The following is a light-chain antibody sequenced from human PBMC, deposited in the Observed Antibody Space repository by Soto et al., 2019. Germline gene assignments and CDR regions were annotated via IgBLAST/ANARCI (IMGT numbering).Light chain of an antibody. V-gene: IGKV1-27*01. Sequence: DIQLTQSPSSLSASVGDRVTITCRVSQGISSYLSWYRQKPGRVPNLLIYRSSNLQSGVPSRYSGSGSGTDFILSISSLQLEDVATYYGQRTYNALLFGQGPRLEMK. CDR2: RSS. J-gene: IGKJ5*01. CDR3: QRTYNALL. CDR1: QGISSY.